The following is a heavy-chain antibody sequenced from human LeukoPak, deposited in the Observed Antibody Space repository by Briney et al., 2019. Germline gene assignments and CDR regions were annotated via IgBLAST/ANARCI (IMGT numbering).Heavy chain of an antibody. CDR2: FYYSGST. D-gene: IGHD2-8*01. CDR1: GGSIRIHS. J-gene: IGHJ3*01. V-gene: IGHV4-59*11. Sequence: SETLSLTCTVCGGSIRIHSWRWIRQSPGKGLECLGYFYYSGSTNLHPSLKSRITLSLDTSQNEFSLRLSSVTAADTAVYYCARGCSDGICYTNAFDFRGQGTLVIVSS. CDR3: ARGCSDGICYTNAFDF.